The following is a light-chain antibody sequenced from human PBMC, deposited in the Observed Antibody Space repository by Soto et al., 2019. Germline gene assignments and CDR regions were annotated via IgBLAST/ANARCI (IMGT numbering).Light chain of an antibody. Sequence: EIVLTQSPGTLSLSPGERATLSCRASQSVSSSYLAWYQQKPGQAPRLLIYGASSRATGIPDRFSGSGSGTDFTLTISRLEPEDFAVYYCQQYDSSPLTFGQGTKVKIK. CDR1: QSVSSSY. CDR2: GAS. V-gene: IGKV3-20*01. J-gene: IGKJ1*01. CDR3: QQYDSSPLT.